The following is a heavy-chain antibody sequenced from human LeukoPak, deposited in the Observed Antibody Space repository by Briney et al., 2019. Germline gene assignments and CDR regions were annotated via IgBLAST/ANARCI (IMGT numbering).Heavy chain of an antibody. CDR1: GFTFSSYA. Sequence: GGSLRLSCAASGFTFSSYAMHWVRQAPGKGLEWVAVISYDGSNKYYADSVKGRFTITRDNSKNTLYLQMNSLRAEDTAVYYCARNTTTMIVVVTLEYWGQGTLVTVSS. J-gene: IGHJ4*02. D-gene: IGHD3-22*01. CDR3: ARNTTTMIVVVTLEY. V-gene: IGHV3-30*04. CDR2: ISYDGSNK.